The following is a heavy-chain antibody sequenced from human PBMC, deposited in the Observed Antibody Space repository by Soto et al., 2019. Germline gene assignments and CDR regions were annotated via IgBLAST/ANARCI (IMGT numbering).Heavy chain of an antibody. V-gene: IGHV3-11*03. CDR3: TRKTRNPAD. Sequence: GGSLRLSCAASGFTFSNYMSWFRQAPGKGLECLSYISGSGSDTNYADSVKGRFTISRDNAENSLYLHMNNLRSEDTAVYYCTRKTRNPADWGQGTPVTVSS. CDR2: ISGSGSDT. J-gene: IGHJ4*02. CDR1: GFTFSNY.